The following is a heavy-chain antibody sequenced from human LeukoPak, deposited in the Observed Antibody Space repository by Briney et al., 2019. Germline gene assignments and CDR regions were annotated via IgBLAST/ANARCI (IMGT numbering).Heavy chain of an antibody. J-gene: IGHJ4*02. V-gene: IGHV3-74*01. Sequence: GGSLRLSCAASGFTFSNYWMHWVRQAPGKGPVWVSRIKSDGSSTRFADSVQGRFTISRDNGKNTVYLQMNSLRAEDTAVYYCAREATGFDYWGQGTLVTVSS. CDR1: GFTFSNYW. CDR2: IKSDGSST. CDR3: AREATGFDY.